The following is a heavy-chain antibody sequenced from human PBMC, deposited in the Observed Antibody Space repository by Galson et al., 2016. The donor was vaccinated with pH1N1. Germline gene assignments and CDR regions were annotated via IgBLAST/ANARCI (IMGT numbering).Heavy chain of an antibody. CDR2: IYTSGST. J-gene: IGHJ5*02. V-gene: IGHV4-61*02. Sequence: VSGGSISSGGYYWSWIRQPAGKGLEWIGRIYTSGSTNYNPSLRSRVTISVDTSKNQFSLKLSSVTAADTAVYYCARDVDFGELGKWFDPWGQGTLVTVSS. CDR1: GGSISSGGYY. D-gene: IGHD3-10*01. CDR3: ARDVDFGELGKWFDP.